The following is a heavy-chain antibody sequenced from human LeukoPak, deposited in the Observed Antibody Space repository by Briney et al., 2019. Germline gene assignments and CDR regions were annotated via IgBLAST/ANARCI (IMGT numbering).Heavy chain of an antibody. D-gene: IGHD2-2*02. CDR3: ARDLGYCSSTSCYIRYYYYGMDV. CDR2: INPNSGGT. Sequence: ASVKVSCKASGYTFTGYYMHLVRQAPGQGLEWMGWINPNSGGTNYAQKFQGRVTMTRDTSISTAYMELSRLRSDDTAVYYCARDLGYCSSTSCYIRYYYYGMDVWGQGTTVTVSS. CDR1: GYTFTGYY. J-gene: IGHJ6*02. V-gene: IGHV1-2*02.